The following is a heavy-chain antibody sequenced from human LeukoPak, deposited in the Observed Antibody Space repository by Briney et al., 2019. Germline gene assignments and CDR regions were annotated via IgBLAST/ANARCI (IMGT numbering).Heavy chain of an antibody. D-gene: IGHD4-17*01. CDR3: ARHYGP. V-gene: IGHV4-39*01. J-gene: IGHJ5*02. CDR2: IYHSGST. Sequence: SETLSLTCTVSGVSISSSFYYWGGIRQPPGKGLEWIGSIYHSGSTYYNPSLKSRVTITVDTSRNQFPLNLSSVTAADPAVYYCARHYGPWGQGTLVAVSS. CDR1: GVSISSSFYY.